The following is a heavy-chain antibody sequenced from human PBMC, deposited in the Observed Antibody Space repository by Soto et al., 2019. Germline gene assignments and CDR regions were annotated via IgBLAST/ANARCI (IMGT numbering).Heavy chain of an antibody. V-gene: IGHV4-59*01. CDR1: GGSISSYY. CDR3: ARGGRIGRFDY. D-gene: IGHD2-15*01. Sequence: PSETLSLTCTVSGGSISSYYWSCIRQPPGKGLEWVGYIYYSGSTNYNPSLKSRVTISVDTSKNQFSLKLSSVTAADTAVYYCARGGRIGRFDYWGQGTLVTVSS. J-gene: IGHJ4*02. CDR2: IYYSGST.